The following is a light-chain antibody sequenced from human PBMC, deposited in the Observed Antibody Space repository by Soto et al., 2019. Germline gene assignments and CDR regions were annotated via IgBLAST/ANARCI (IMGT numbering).Light chain of an antibody. V-gene: IGKV3-20*01. Sequence: EIMMTQSPATLSVSPGERATLSCRASQSIGRNLVWCQQKPGQAPRLLIYGASSRATGIPDRFSGSGSGTDFTLTISRLEPEDFAVYYCQQYGSSPITFGQGTRLEIK. J-gene: IGKJ5*01. CDR2: GAS. CDR1: QSIGRN. CDR3: QQYGSSPIT.